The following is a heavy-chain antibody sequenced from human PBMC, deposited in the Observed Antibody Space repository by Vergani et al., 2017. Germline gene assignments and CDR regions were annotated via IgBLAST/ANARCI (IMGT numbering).Heavy chain of an antibody. CDR2: IIPIFGTA. CDR1: GGTFSSYA. CDR3: ARDLAYYDILTGYYPYYYYMDV. D-gene: IGHD3-9*01. V-gene: IGHV1-69*01. J-gene: IGHJ6*03. Sequence: QVQLVQSGAEVKKPGSSVKVSCKASGGTFSSYAISRVRQAPGQGLEWMGGIIPIFGTANYAQKFQGRVTITADESTSTAYMELSSLRSEDTAVYYCARDLAYYDILTGYYPYYYYMDVWGKGTTVTVSS.